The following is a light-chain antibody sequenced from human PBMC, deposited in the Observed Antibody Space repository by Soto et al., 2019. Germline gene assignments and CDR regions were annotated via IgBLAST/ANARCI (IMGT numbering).Light chain of an antibody. CDR3: TSYAGGNILV. CDR2: GVR. V-gene: IGLV2-8*01. J-gene: IGLJ2*01. CDR1: SSDIGTYDH. Sequence: QSALTQPASVSGSPGQSITISCSGTSSDIGTYDHVAWFQQFPGKTPKVMLYGVRKRPSGVPDRFSGSKSGNTASLTVSGLQADDEADYYCTSYAGGNILVFGGGTKVTVL.